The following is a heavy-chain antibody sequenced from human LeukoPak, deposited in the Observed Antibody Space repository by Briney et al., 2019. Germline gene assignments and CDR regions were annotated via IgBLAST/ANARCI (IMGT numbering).Heavy chain of an antibody. CDR1: GFTFGDYA. CDR3: TRGGSGWYRPY. J-gene: IGHJ4*02. D-gene: IGHD6-19*01. Sequence: GRSLRLSCTASGFTFGDYAMSWVRQAPGKGLEWVGFIRSKAYGGTTEYAASVKGRFTISRDDSKSIAYLQMNSLKTEDTAVCYCTRGGSGWYRPYWGQGTLVTVSS. CDR2: IRSKAYGGTT. V-gene: IGHV3-49*04.